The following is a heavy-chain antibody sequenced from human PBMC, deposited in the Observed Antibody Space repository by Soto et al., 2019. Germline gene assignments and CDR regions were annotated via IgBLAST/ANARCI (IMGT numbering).Heavy chain of an antibody. V-gene: IGHV2-5*01. Sequence: QITLKESGPTLVKPTQTLTLTCTFSGFSLSTTAVAVGWIRQPPGKALEWLALLYWNDDNHYSPSLRRRLTLTTAPSKNQVVLTMTNMDPVDTATYYCAHGSGWLFDYWSPGTLVTVSS. D-gene: IGHD6-19*01. J-gene: IGHJ4*02. CDR3: AHGSGWLFDY. CDR1: GFSLSTTAVA. CDR2: LYWNDDN.